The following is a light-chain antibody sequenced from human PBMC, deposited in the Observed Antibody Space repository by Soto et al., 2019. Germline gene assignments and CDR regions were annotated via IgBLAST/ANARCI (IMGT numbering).Light chain of an antibody. CDR1: QTITTY. J-gene: IGKJ2*01. V-gene: IGKV1-5*03. CDR2: KAS. CDR3: QQYSTYPYI. Sequence: DIQMTQSPSSLSASVGDRLTITCRASQTITTYLNWYQQKPGKAPKLLIYKASTLESGVPSRFSGGGIGTEFSLSISSLQPDDFATYYCQQYSTYPYIFGQGTKVDIK.